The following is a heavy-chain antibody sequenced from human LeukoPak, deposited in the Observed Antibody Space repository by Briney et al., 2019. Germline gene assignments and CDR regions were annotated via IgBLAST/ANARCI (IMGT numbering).Heavy chain of an antibody. CDR3: AKDTAILKIVAPDFDY. J-gene: IGHJ4*02. V-gene: IGHV3-30*02. CDR1: GFTFSGFA. Sequence: GGSLRLSCAASGFTFSGFAMSWVRQAPGKGLEWVAFIRYDGSNKYYADSVKGRFTISRDNSKNTLYLQMNSLRAEDTAVYYCAKDTAILKIVAPDFDYWGQGTLVTVSS. CDR2: IRYDGSNK. D-gene: IGHD5-12*01.